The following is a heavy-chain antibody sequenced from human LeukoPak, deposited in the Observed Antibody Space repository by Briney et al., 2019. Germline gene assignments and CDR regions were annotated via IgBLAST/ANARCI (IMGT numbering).Heavy chain of an antibody. V-gene: IGHV4-59*01. CDR2: IYYSGST. Sequence: SETLSLTCTVSGGSISSYYWSWIRQPPGKGLEWIGYIYYSGSTNYNPSLKSRVTISVDTSKNQFSLKLSSVTAADTAVYYCARDRRTVGYYYMDVWGKGTTVTVSS. J-gene: IGHJ6*03. D-gene: IGHD1-26*01. CDR1: GGSISSYY. CDR3: ARDRRTVGYYYMDV.